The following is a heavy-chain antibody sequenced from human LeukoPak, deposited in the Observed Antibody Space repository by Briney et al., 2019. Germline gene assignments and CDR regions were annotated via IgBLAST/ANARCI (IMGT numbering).Heavy chain of an antibody. D-gene: IGHD3-10*01. CDR2: VKSKSAGETT. CDR3: TLIQGWGSGSYYRDF. J-gene: IGHJ4*02. V-gene: IGHV3-15*01. CDR1: GLIISNDW. Sequence: PGGSLRLSCAASGLIISNDWMSWVRQAPGKGLEWVGRVKSKSAGETTDYAAPVKGRFTISRDDSKNTLYLQMNSLKTEDTAVYYCTLIQGWGSGSYYRDFWGQGTLVTVSS.